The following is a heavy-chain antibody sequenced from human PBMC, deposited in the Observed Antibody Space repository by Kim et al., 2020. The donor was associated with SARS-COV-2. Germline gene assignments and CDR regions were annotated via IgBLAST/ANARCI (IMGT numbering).Heavy chain of an antibody. D-gene: IGHD3-10*01. V-gene: IGHV3-33*01. CDR1: GLTFRNYG. CDR2: IWYDASNQ. Sequence: GGSLRLSCVTSGLTFRNYGMHWVRQAPGKGLEWVAFIWYDASNQYYADSVKGRFTISRDNSRNTVYLQMNSLRAEDTALYYCAGDKNVGTNYGLFDPWGQGTLFIVSS. CDR3: AGDKNVGTNYGLFDP. J-gene: IGHJ5*02.